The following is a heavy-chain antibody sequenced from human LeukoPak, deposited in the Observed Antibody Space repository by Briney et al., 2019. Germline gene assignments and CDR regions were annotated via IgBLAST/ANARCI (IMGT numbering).Heavy chain of an antibody. J-gene: IGHJ4*02. Sequence: KLGESLKISCKGSGYSFRNYWIGWVRQMPGQGLEWMGVVYPGDSDTRYSPSFRGQVTISADESISTAFLQWSTLKASDTAMYYCARAQDTEMAVDSLGQGTLVTVSS. CDR3: ARAQDTEMAVDS. V-gene: IGHV5-51*01. D-gene: IGHD5-24*01. CDR1: GYSFRNYW. CDR2: VYPGDSDT.